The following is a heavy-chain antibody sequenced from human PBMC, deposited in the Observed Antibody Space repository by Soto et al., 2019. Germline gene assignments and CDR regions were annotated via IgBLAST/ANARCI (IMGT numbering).Heavy chain of an antibody. CDR3: ARANIAARFRSTQHAEPGAFFDY. J-gene: IGHJ4*02. CDR1: GGSISSSSYY. V-gene: IGHV4-39*01. D-gene: IGHD6-6*01. Sequence: ASETLSLTCTVSGGSISSSSYYCSWIRQPPGKGLEWIGRINYSGSTNYNPSLKSRVTISVDTSKNQFSLKLSSVTAADTAVYYCARANIAARFRSTQHAEPGAFFDYWGQGTLVTVSS. CDR2: INYSGST.